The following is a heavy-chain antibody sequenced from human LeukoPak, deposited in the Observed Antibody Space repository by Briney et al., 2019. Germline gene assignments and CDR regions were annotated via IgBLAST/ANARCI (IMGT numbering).Heavy chain of an antibody. Sequence: SETLSLTCAVYGGSFSGYYWTWIRQPPGQGLEWIGEINHNGSTNYNPSLKGRVTISVDTSKKQFSLKLSSVTAADTAVYYCARHRTPTGTWFDPWGQGTLVTVSS. J-gene: IGHJ5*02. CDR1: GGSFSGYY. V-gene: IGHV4-34*01. CDR2: INHNGST. D-gene: IGHD1-1*01. CDR3: ARHRTPTGTWFDP.